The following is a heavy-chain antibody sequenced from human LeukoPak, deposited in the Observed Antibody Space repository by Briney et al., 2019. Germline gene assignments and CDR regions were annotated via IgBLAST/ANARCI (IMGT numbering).Heavy chain of an antibody. CDR3: ARGRRPSSGSSNRNWFDP. J-gene: IGHJ5*02. CDR2: MNPNSGHT. CDR1: GYTFTSYD. Sequence: ASVKVSCKASGYTFTSYDINWVRQATGQGLEWMGWMNPNSGHTGYAQKFQGRVTITRNTSVSTAYMELSSLRSEDTAVYYCARGRRPSSGSSNRNWFDPWGQGTLVTVSS. V-gene: IGHV1-8*03. D-gene: IGHD1-26*01.